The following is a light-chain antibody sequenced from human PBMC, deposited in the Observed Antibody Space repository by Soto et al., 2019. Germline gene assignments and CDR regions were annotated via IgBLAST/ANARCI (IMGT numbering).Light chain of an antibody. CDR2: AAS. J-gene: IGKJ5*01. CDR3: QQSYSTLR. Sequence: DIQMTQSHSTLSASVGDRVTITGRASRNISRWLAWYQQKPGKAPKLLIYAASSLQSGVPSRFSGSGSGTDFTLTISSLQPEDFATYYCQQSYSTLRFGQGTRLEIK. CDR1: RNISRW. V-gene: IGKV1-39*01.